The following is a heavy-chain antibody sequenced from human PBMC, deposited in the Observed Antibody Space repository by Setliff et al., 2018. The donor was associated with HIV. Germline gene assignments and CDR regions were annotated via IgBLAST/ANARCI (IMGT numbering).Heavy chain of an antibody. V-gene: IGHV4-4*02. D-gene: IGHD3-10*01. CDR3: AREYSGSGINFNPLT. Sequence: PSETLSLTCAVSGVSISSRNWWSWVRQPPGKGLEWIGEINYSGNTNYNPSLKTRVTISVDKSKNQFFLNLKSVTAADTAVYFCAREYSGSGINFNPLTWSQGTLVTVSS. J-gene: IGHJ5*02. CDR1: GVSISSRNW. CDR2: INYSGNT.